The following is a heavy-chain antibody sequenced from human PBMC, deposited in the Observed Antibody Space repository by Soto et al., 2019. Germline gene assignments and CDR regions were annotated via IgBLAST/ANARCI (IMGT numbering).Heavy chain of an antibody. V-gene: IGHV3-66*01. CDR2: IQSGGRT. CDR3: ARDDVRCSGGRCYGVPMDV. Sequence: EVQLVESGGGLVQPGGSLRLSCAASGFTVSSNYMTWVRQAPGKGLEWVSLIQSGGRTYYAGSVKGRFTISRDNSKNTLFLQMNSLRVEDTAVYYCARDDVRCSGGRCYGVPMDVWAKGPRSPSP. CDR1: GFTVSSNY. D-gene: IGHD2-15*01. J-gene: IGHJ6*03.